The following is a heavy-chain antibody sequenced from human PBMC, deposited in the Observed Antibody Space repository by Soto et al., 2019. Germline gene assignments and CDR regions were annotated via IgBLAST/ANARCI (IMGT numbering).Heavy chain of an antibody. J-gene: IGHJ4*02. Sequence: PGGSLRLSCAASGFTFSSYSMNWVRQAPGKGLVWVSRINTDATITSYADSVKGRFTISRDNAKNMLYLQMNSLRAEDTAVYYCAKDPLDYWGQGTLVTVSS. CDR2: INTDATIT. CDR3: AKDPLDY. V-gene: IGHV3-74*01. CDR1: GFTFSSYS.